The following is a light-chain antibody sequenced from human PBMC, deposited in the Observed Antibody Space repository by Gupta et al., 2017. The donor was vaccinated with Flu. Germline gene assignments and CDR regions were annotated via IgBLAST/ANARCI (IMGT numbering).Light chain of an antibody. CDR3: QQYNKVGT. CDR2: GAS. J-gene: IGKJ1*01. V-gene: IGKV3-15*01. Sequence: EIVMTQSPATLSVSPGERATLSCRASQSVSSNLAWYQQKPGQAPRLLIYGASTRATGIPARFSGSGSGTEFTLTISSLQSEDFAVYYWQQYNKVGTFGQGTKVEIK. CDR1: QSVSSN.